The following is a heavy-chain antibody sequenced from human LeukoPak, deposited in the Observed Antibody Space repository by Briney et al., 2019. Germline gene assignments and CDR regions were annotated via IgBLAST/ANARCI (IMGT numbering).Heavy chain of an antibody. CDR3: ARCGRNDYGDYNDGYGMDV. D-gene: IGHD4-17*01. Sequence: ETLSLTCTVSGGSISSYYWSWIRQPPGKGLEWIGYIYYSGSTNYNPSLKSRVTISVDTSRNQFSLKLSSVTAADTAVYYCARCGRNDYGDYNDGYGMDVWGQGTTVTVSS. V-gene: IGHV4-59*08. J-gene: IGHJ6*02. CDR1: GGSISSYY. CDR2: IYYSGST.